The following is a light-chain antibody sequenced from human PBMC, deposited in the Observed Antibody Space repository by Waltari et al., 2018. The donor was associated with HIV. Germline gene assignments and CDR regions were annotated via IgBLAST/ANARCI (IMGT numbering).Light chain of an antibody. CDR1: SSNVGSDDL. CDR2: EVT. Sequence: QSALTQPASVSGSPGQSITISCTGTSSNVGSDDLVSWYHQHPGEAPKPIIYEVTKRPSGVSNRCSGAKSGNTASLTISGRQAEDEADYYCCSCPRSGIRYVFGTGTKVTVL. J-gene: IGLJ1*01. CDR3: CSCPRSGIRYV. V-gene: IGLV2-23*02.